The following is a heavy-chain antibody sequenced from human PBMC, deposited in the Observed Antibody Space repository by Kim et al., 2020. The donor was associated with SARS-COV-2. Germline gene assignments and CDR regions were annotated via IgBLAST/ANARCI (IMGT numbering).Heavy chain of an antibody. J-gene: IGHJ4*02. CDR3: ATTRVFDHYFDY. Sequence: CSDDSVKGRFTNSRESSKNTLYLQMNSLRAEDTAMYFCATTRVFDHYFDYWGQGTLVTVSS. V-gene: IGHV3-53*01. D-gene: IGHD3-9*01.